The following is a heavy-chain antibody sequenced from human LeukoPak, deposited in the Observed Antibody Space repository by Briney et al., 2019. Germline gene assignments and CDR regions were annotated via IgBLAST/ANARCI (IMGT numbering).Heavy chain of an antibody. CDR2: INWNGGST. CDR3: ARAISSYGDYGSGYYMDV. Sequence: GGSLRLSCAASGFTFDDYGMSWVRQAPGKGLEWVSGINWNGGSTGYADSVKGRFTISRDNAKNSLYLQMNSLRAEDTALYYCARAISSYGDYGSGYYMDVWGKGTTVTVSS. CDR1: GFTFDDYG. D-gene: IGHD3-10*01. V-gene: IGHV3-20*04. J-gene: IGHJ6*03.